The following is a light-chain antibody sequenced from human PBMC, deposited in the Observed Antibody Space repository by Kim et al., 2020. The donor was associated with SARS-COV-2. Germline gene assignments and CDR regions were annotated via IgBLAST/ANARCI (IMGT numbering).Light chain of an antibody. Sequence: GQSISISCTGTSSDVGGYNYVSWFQHHPGKAPKVIIYDVTKRPSGGSNRFSGSKSGNTASLTISGLQTDDEADYYCSSYSSSDIVLFGGGTKLTVL. CDR3: SSYSSSDIVL. CDR2: DVT. CDR1: SSDVGGYNY. J-gene: IGLJ2*01. V-gene: IGLV2-14*03.